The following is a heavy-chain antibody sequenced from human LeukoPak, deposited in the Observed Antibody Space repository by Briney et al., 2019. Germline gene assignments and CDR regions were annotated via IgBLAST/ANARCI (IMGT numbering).Heavy chain of an antibody. J-gene: IGHJ4*02. D-gene: IGHD2-15*01. Sequence: GGSLRLSCAASGFTFSSYVMHWVRQAPGKGLEWVAVISYDGSNKYYADSVKGRFTISRDNSKNTLFLQMNSLRTEDTAVYFCARANWAGIEAPATDYWGQGTLVTVSS. CDR3: ARANWAGIEAPATDY. CDR2: ISYDGSNK. V-gene: IGHV3-30-3*01. CDR1: GFTFSSYV.